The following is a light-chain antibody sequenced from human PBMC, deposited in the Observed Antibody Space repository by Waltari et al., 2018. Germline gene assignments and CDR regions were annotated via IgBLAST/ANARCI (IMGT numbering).Light chain of an antibody. CDR3: EHYVRLPAT. CDR1: QSVSRAV. Sequence: EIVLTQSPGSLSSSPGERVTLSCRASQSVSRAVAWYQQTPGQAPRLLIIGASNRATGSPDMCSGSGSETDFSLTISRLDPEDLAVYYCEHYVRLPATFGRGTKVEIK. J-gene: IGKJ1*01. V-gene: IGKV3-20*01. CDR2: GAS.